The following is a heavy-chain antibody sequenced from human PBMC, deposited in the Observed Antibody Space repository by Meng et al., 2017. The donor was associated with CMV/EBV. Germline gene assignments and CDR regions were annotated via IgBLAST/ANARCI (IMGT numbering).Heavy chain of an antibody. CDR2: ISSSSSYI. V-gene: IGHV3-21*01. CDR3: ARGQAPDFNYDFWRGAFDI. CDR1: GFTFSSYS. D-gene: IGHD3-3*01. Sequence: GESLKISCAASGFTFSSYSMNWVRQAPGKGLEWVSSISSSSSYIYYADSVKGRFTISRDNAKNSLYLQMNSLRAEDTAVYYCARGQAPDFNYDFWRGAFDIWGQGTMVT. J-gene: IGHJ3*02.